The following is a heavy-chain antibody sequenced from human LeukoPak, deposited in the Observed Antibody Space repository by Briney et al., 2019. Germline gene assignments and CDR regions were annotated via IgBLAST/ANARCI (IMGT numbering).Heavy chain of an antibody. CDR3: ARDAQYYYDSRGYERNDY. CDR1: GYTFTGYY. Sequence: ASVKVSCKASGYTFTGYYMHWVRQAPGQGLEWMGGIIPIFGTANYAQKFQGRVTITADKSTSTAYMELSSLRSEDTAVYYCARDAQYYYDSRGYERNDYWGQGTLVTVSS. CDR2: IIPIFGTA. D-gene: IGHD3-22*01. V-gene: IGHV1-69*06. J-gene: IGHJ4*02.